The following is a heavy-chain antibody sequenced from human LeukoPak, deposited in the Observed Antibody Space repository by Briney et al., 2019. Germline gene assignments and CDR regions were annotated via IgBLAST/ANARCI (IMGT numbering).Heavy chain of an antibody. CDR2: ISGSGGST. CDR3: AKGGCNGDCYFTYYYYYMDV. Sequence: PGGSRRLSCAASGFTFSSYAMSWVRQAPGKGREWVSAISGSGGSTYYADSVKGRFTISRDNSKNTLYLQMNSLRAEDTAVYYCAKGGCNGDCYFTYYYYYMDVWGKGTTVTVS. D-gene: IGHD2-21*02. CDR1: GFTFSSYA. J-gene: IGHJ6*03. V-gene: IGHV3-23*01.